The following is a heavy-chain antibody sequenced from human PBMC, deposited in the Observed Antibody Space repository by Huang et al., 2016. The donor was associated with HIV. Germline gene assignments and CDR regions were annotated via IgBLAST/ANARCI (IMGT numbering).Heavy chain of an antibody. Sequence: EVQLVESGGGLVQPGGSLRLSCAASGFTFSSYSMNWVGQASGKGLEWGSYIRRSSSTIYYADSVKGRFTITRDNAKNSLYLQMNSLRDEDTAVYYCARDLPRITMIRGVVGMDVWGQGTTVTVSS. D-gene: IGHD3-10*01. CDR2: IRRSSSTI. CDR3: ARDLPRITMIRGVVGMDV. J-gene: IGHJ6*02. CDR1: GFTFSSYS. V-gene: IGHV3-48*02.